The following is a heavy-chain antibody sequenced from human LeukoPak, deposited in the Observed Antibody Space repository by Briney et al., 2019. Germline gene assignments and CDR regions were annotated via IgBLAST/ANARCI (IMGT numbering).Heavy chain of an antibody. CDR1: GFTFGDYA. CDR3: ARLRYYYDGSGYYWNYFDY. D-gene: IGHD3-22*01. V-gene: IGHV3-23*01. J-gene: IGHJ4*02. CDR2: IGGSGDNT. Sequence: GGSLRLSCTASGFTFGDYAMSWVRQAPGKGLEWVSTIGGSGDNTYYADSVKGRFTISRDNSKNTLYLQVNSLTAEDTAVYYCARLRYYYDGSGYYWNYFDYWGQGTLVAVSS.